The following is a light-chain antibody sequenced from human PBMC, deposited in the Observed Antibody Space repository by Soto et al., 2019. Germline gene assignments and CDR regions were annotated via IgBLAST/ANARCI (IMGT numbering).Light chain of an antibody. V-gene: IGKV3-11*01. J-gene: IGKJ4*01. CDR3: QQRSSWPLT. Sequence: EIVLTQSPATLSLSPGERATLSCRASQSVSSYLAWYQQKPGQAPRLLIYDASNRATGIPARFSGSGSGTDFTLTICSLEPEDFAVYYCQQRSSWPLTFGGGTKVDIK. CDR2: DAS. CDR1: QSVSSY.